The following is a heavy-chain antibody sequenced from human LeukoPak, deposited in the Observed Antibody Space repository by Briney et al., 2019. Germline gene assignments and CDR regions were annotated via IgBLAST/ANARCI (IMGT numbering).Heavy chain of an antibody. CDR1: GVSFSTYY. D-gene: IGHD1-26*01. Sequence: PSETLSLTCTASGVSFSTYYWTWLRQPAGKGLEWIGRIYSSGNTNYNPSLESRVTMSIDTSKNQFSLKLTSVTAADTAVYYCARERGILRGDAFDIWGRGTVVTVSS. V-gene: IGHV4-4*07. CDR2: IYSSGNT. J-gene: IGHJ3*02. CDR3: ARERGILRGDAFDI.